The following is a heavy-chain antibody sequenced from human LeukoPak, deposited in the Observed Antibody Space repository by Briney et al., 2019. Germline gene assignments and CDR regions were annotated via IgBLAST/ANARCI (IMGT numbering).Heavy chain of an antibody. V-gene: IGHV1-18*01. CDR1: GYIFINYG. CDR3: ARTVGATGAFDI. Sequence: GASVKVSCKASGYIFINYGLTWVRQAPGQGFEWMGWISAYTGSTNYAQKLQGRVTMPTDPSTSTAYMDLRSLRSDDTAVYYCARTVGATGAFDIWGQGTMVIVSS. CDR2: ISAYTGST. D-gene: IGHD1-26*01. J-gene: IGHJ3*02.